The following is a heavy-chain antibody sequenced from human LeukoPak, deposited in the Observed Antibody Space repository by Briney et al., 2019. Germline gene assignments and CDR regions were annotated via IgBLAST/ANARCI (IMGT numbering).Heavy chain of an antibody. D-gene: IGHD1/OR15-1a*01. V-gene: IGHV3-23*01. J-gene: IGHJ6*02. CDR1: GFTVSSNY. CDR2: ISSNGVGT. CDR3: ARDRGRTSYYYGLDV. Sequence: GGSLRLSCAASGFTVSSNYMSWVRQGPGRGLEWVSGISSNGVGTYYADSVKGRLTISRDISKNTLYLQMNSLRAEDTAVYYCARDRGRTSYYYGLDVWGQGTTITVSS.